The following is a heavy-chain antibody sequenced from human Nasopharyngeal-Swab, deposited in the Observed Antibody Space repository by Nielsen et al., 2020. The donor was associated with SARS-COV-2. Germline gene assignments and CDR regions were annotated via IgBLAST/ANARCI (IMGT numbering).Heavy chain of an antibody. D-gene: IGHD2-2*01. CDR3: ARGLSGIVTAPILGLGPYYYYYYMDV. J-gene: IGHJ6*03. V-gene: IGHV4-34*01. Sequence: SATLPLTCAVYGGPFSGAYWGWICQPPGKGPESISEINPSRRTNYNPTVMSRVTLSVDTSMKQASLEVSSVTAADTAVYYCARGLSGIVTAPILGLGPYYYYYYMDVWGKGTTVTVSS. CDR1: GGPFSGAY. CDR2: INPSRRT.